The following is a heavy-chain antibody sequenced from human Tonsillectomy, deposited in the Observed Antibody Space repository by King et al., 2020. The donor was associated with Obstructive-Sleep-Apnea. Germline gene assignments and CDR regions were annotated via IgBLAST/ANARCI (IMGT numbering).Heavy chain of an antibody. Sequence: VQLVQSGAEVKKPGSSVKVSCKASGGTFSSYAISWVRQAPGQGLEWMGGIIPIFGTANYAQKFQGRVTITADESTSTAYMGLSSLRSEDTAVYSCAGDGDGGYNYGRFDPWGQGPLVTVSS. CDR3: AGDGDGGYNYGRFDP. J-gene: IGHJ5*02. D-gene: IGHD5-24*01. V-gene: IGHV1-69*12. CDR2: IIPIFGTA. CDR1: GGTFSSYA.